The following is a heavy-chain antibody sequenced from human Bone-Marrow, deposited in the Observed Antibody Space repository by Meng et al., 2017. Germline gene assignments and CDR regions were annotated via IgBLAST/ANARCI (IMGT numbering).Heavy chain of an antibody. J-gene: IGHJ4*02. CDR2: INPNSGGT. D-gene: IGHD4-17*01. Sequence: ASVKVSCKASGYTFTGYYMHWVRQAPGQGLEWMGRINPNSGGTNYAQKFQGRVTMTRDTSISTAYMELSRLRSDDTAVYYCARLPLRRDENFDYWGQGTRVTGAS. V-gene: IGHV1-2*06. CDR3: ARLPLRRDENFDY. CDR1: GYTFTGYY.